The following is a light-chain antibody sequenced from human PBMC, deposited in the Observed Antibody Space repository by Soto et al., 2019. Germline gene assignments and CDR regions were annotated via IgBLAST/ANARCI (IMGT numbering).Light chain of an antibody. J-gene: IGLJ3*02. CDR3: CSYAGTYNFWV. V-gene: IGLV2-11*01. CDR2: DVS. Sequence: QSALTQPRSVSGSPGQSVTISCTGTNSDIGGYNYVSWYQQHPGKAPKVMIYDVSRWPSGVPDRFSGSKSGNTASLTISGLQAEDEADYYCCSYAGTYNFWVFGGGTKLTVL. CDR1: NSDIGGYNY.